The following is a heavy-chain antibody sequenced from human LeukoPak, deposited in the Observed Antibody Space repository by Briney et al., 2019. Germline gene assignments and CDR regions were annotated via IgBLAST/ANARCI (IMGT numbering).Heavy chain of an antibody. Sequence: PSETLSLTCTVSGGSISSYYWSWIRQPPGKGLEWIGYIYYSGSTNYNPSLKSRVTISVDTSKNHFSLKLSSVTAADTAVYYCARDHGDYADYWGQGTLVTVSS. D-gene: IGHD4-17*01. CDR3: ARDHGDYADY. J-gene: IGHJ4*02. CDR1: GGSISSYY. V-gene: IGHV4-59*01. CDR2: IYYSGST.